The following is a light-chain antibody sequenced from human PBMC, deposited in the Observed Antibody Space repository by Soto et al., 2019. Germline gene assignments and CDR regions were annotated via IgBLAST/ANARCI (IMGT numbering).Light chain of an antibody. CDR3: QQYGSSPLT. Sequence: EIVLTQSPDTLSLSPGEGATLSCRASQSVRSNYLAWYQQKPGQARRFLIYDASSRATGIPDRFSGSGSGTDFTLTISRLEPEDFAVYYCQQYGSSPLTFGGGTKVEIK. J-gene: IGKJ4*01. CDR2: DAS. V-gene: IGKV3-20*01. CDR1: QSVRSNY.